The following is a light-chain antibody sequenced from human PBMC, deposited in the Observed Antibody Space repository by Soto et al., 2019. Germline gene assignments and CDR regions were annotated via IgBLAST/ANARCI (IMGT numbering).Light chain of an antibody. J-gene: IGKJ1*01. CDR1: QSISSW. CDR3: QYYNNYCWT. Sequence: DIPLTQSPSTLSASVGDRVTITCRDSQSISSWLAWYQQKPGKAPKFLIYKTSNLESGVPSRFSGSGSGTEFTLTISSLQPDDFATYYCQYYNNYCWTFGQGTKVEIK. CDR2: KTS. V-gene: IGKV1-5*03.